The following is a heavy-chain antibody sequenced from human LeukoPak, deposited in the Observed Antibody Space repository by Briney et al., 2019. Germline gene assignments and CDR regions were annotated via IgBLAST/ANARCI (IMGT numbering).Heavy chain of an antibody. Sequence: SETLSLTCAVYGGSFSGYYWSWIRQPPGKGLEWIGEINHSGSTNYNPSLKSRVTISVDTSKNQFSLKLSSVTAADTAVYYCARGIAVAGTLYYFDYWGQGTLVTVSS. CDR1: GGSFSGYY. J-gene: IGHJ4*02. CDR2: INHSGST. D-gene: IGHD6-19*01. V-gene: IGHV4-34*01. CDR3: ARGIAVAGTLYYFDY.